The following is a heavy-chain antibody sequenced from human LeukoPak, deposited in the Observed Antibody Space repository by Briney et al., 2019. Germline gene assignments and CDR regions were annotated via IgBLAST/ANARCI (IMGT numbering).Heavy chain of an antibody. Sequence: PGGSLRLSCAASGFTFSSYWMSWVRQAPVKGLEWVANIKQDGSEKYYVDSVKGRFTISRDNAKNSLYLQMNSLRAEDTAVYYCAREGSYYYDSSGYYYIVYWGQGTLVTVSS. CDR1: GFTFSSYW. V-gene: IGHV3-7*01. D-gene: IGHD3-22*01. J-gene: IGHJ4*02. CDR2: IKQDGSEK. CDR3: AREGSYYYDSSGYYYIVY.